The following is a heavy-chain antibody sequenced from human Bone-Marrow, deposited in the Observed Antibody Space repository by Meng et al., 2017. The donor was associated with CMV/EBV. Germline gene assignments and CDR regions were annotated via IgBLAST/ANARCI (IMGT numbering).Heavy chain of an antibody. J-gene: IGHJ6*02. V-gene: IGHV1-2*02. Sequence: ASVKVSCKASGYTFTGYYMHWVRQAPGQGLEWMGWINPNSGGTNYAQKFQGRVTMTRDTSISTAYMELSRLRSDDTAVYYCARDRSRVVPAAPVGYYYYGMDVWGQGTTVTASS. D-gene: IGHD2-2*01. CDR3: ARDRSRVVPAAPVGYYYYGMDV. CDR1: GYTFTGYY. CDR2: INPNSGGT.